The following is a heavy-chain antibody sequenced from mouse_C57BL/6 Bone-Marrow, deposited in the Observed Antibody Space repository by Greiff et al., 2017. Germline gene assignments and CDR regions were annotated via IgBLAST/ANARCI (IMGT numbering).Heavy chain of an antibody. V-gene: IGHV5-6*01. D-gene: IGHD2-3*01. CDR2: ISSGGSYT. CDR1: GFTFSSYG. Sequence: EVMLVESGGDLVKPGGSLKLSCAASGFTFSSYGMSWVRQTPDKRLEWVATISSGGSYTYYPDSVKGRFTISRDNAKNTLYLQMSSLKSEDTAMYYCARHQEGYYVGFAYGGQGTLVTVSA. CDR3: ARHQEGYYVGFAY. J-gene: IGHJ3*01.